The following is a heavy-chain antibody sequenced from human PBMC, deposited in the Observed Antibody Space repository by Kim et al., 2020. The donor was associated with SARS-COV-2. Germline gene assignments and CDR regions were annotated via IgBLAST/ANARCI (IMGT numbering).Heavy chain of an antibody. Sequence: GGSLRLSCAASGFTFSNAWMSWVRQAPGKGLEWVGSIKSKTDGGTTDYAAPVKGRFTISRDDSKNTLYLQMNSLKTEDTAVYYCTTGVVVPWGQGTLVTV. V-gene: IGHV3-15*01. CDR3: TTGVVVP. J-gene: IGHJ5*02. CDR1: GFTFSNAW. D-gene: IGHD3-22*01. CDR2: IKSKTDGGTT.